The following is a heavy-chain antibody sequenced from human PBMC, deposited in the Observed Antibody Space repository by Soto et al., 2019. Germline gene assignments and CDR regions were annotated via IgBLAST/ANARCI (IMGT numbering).Heavy chain of an antibody. J-gene: IGHJ6*02. CDR3: ARDLPRYYDFWSGYYDFIYSGMDV. V-gene: IGHV1-18*01. CDR2: ISAYNGNT. Sequence: ASVKVSCKASGYTFTSYGISWVRQAPGQGLEWMGWISAYNGNTNYAQKLQGRVTMTTDTSTSTAYMELRSLRSDDTAVYYCARDLPRYYDFWSGYYDFIYSGMDVLCQGTTVTISS. D-gene: IGHD3-3*01. CDR1: GYTFTSYG.